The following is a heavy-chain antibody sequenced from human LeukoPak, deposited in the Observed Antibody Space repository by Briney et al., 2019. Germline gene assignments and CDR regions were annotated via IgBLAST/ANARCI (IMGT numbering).Heavy chain of an antibody. Sequence: GASVKVSCKASGGTFSSYAISWVRQAPGQGLEWMGGIIPIFGTANYAQKFQGRVTITADESTSTAYMELSSLRSEDTAVYYCARDLEQPTGQAFDIRGQGTMVTVSS. D-gene: IGHD6-13*01. CDR2: IIPIFGTA. CDR3: ARDLEQPTGQAFDI. CDR1: GGTFSSYA. V-gene: IGHV1-69*13. J-gene: IGHJ3*02.